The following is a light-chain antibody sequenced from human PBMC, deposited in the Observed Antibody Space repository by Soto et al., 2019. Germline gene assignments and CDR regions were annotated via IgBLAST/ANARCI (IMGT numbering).Light chain of an antibody. V-gene: IGKV3-20*01. CDR1: QSVRSNY. J-gene: IGKJ4*01. Sequence: EIVLTQSPATLSLSPGERATFSCRASQSVRSNYLAWYQQKPGQAPRFLIYDASSRATGIPDRFSGSGSGTDFTLSISRLEPEDFAVYYCQQYGSSPLTFGGGTKVEIK. CDR2: DAS. CDR3: QQYGSSPLT.